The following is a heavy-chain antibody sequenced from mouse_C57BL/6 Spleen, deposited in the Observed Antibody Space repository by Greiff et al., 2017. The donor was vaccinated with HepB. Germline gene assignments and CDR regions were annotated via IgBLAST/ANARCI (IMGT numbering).Heavy chain of an antibody. V-gene: IGHV1-50*01. Sequence: QVQLQQSGAELVKPGASVKLSCKASGYTFTSYWMQWVRQRPGQGLEWIGEIDPSDSYTNYNQKFKGKATLTVDTSSSTAYMQLSSLTSEDSAVYYCARGYYGSNYYAMDYWGQGTSVTVSS. J-gene: IGHJ4*01. D-gene: IGHD1-1*01. CDR2: IDPSDSYT. CDR3: ARGYYGSNYYAMDY. CDR1: GYTFTSYW.